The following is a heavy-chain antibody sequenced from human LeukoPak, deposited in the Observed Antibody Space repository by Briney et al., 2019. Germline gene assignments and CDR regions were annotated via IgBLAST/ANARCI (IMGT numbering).Heavy chain of an antibody. J-gene: IGHJ4*02. D-gene: IGHD2-21*01. V-gene: IGHV4-34*01. CDR1: GGSFSGYY. CDR2: IYYSGST. CDR3: ARMSDCGGDCYSVGIDY. Sequence: SETLSLTCAVYGGSFSGYYWSWIRQHPGKGLEWIGYIYYSGSTYYNPSLKSRVTISVDTSKNQFSLKLSSVTAADTAVYYCARMSDCGGDCYSVGIDYWGQGTLVTVSS.